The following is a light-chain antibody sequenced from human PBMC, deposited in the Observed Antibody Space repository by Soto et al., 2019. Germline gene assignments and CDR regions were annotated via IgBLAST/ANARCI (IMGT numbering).Light chain of an antibody. Sequence: AIQMTQSPSSLSASVGDRVTITCRASQGIRNDLGWYQQKPGKAPKLLISDVSNLERGVASRFSGSGSGTEFTLTISSMQPDDFATYYCQQYHGYSRTFGQGTKVDIK. CDR2: DVS. V-gene: IGKV1-13*02. J-gene: IGKJ1*01. CDR3: QQYHGYSRT. CDR1: QGIRND.